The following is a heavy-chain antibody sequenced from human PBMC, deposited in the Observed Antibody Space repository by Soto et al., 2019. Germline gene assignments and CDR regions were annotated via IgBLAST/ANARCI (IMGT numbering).Heavy chain of an antibody. Sequence: ASVKVSCKASGYTFTSYGISWVRQAPGQGLEWMGWISAYNGNTNYAQKLQGRVTMTTDTSTSTAYMELRSLRSDDTAVYYCARGTSDYDFWSGNNWFDPWGQGTLVTSPQ. CDR1: GYTFTSYG. J-gene: IGHJ5*02. D-gene: IGHD3-3*01. CDR2: ISAYNGNT. V-gene: IGHV1-18*04. CDR3: ARGTSDYDFWSGNNWFDP.